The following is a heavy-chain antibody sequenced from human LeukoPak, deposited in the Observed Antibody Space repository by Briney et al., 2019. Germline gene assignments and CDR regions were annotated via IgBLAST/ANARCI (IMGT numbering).Heavy chain of an antibody. CDR3: ARASCSSTSCYRRNAFDI. Sequence: PSETLSLTCTVSGGSISSYYWSWIRQPAGKGLEWIGRIYTSGSTNYNPSLKSRVTMSVDTSKNQFSPKLSSVTAADTALYYCARASCSSTSCYRRNAFDIWGQGTMVTVSS. CDR1: GGSISSYY. V-gene: IGHV4-4*07. D-gene: IGHD2-2*02. CDR2: IYTSGST. J-gene: IGHJ3*02.